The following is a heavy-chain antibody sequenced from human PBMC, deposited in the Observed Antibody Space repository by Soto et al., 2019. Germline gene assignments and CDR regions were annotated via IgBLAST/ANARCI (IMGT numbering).Heavy chain of an antibody. CDR2: IGTAGDT. V-gene: IGHV3-13*01. CDR3: ARGRDILTGSYYYYYGMDV. D-gene: IGHD3-9*01. Sequence: EVQLVESGGGLVQPGGSLRLSCAASGFTFSSYDMHWVRQATGKGLEWVSAIGTAGDTYYPGSVKGRFTISRENAKNSLYLQMNSLRAEDTAVYYCARGRDILTGSYYYYYGMDVWGQGTTVTVSS. CDR1: GFTFSSYD. J-gene: IGHJ6*02.